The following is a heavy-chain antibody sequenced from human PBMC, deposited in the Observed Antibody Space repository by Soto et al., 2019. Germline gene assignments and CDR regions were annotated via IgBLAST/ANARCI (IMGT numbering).Heavy chain of an antibody. J-gene: IGHJ3*02. Sequence: PGGSLRLSCTASGFIVSDTYVNWVRQAPGKGLEWVSVISNRGDTHYADSVRGRFSLSRDISDNTLHLQMNNLRVEDTAVYYCAREPRYCRGGSCSITGDAYDIWGQGTMVXVSS. CDR3: AREPRYCRGGSCSITGDAYDI. V-gene: IGHV3-66*01. D-gene: IGHD2-15*01. CDR2: ISNRGDT. CDR1: GFIVSDTY.